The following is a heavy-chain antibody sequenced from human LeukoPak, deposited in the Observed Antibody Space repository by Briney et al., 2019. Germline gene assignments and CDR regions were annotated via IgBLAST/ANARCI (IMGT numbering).Heavy chain of an antibody. Sequence: GSGPTLVNPTQTLTLTCTFSGFSLSTTGMCVTWIRQPPGKALEWLARTDWDDDKYYSTSLKTRLTISKDTSKNQVVLTMTNMGPVDTATYYCARIRSAAAAFDYWGQGTLVTVSS. V-gene: IGHV2-70*11. CDR2: TDWDDDK. J-gene: IGHJ4*02. D-gene: IGHD6-13*01. CDR3: ARIRSAAAAFDY. CDR1: GFSLSTTGMC.